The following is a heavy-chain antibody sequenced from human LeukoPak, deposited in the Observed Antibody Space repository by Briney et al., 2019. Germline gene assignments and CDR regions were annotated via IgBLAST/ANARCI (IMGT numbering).Heavy chain of an antibody. CDR2: FDPEDGET. CDR3: ATVHYGDYGWSDYYGMDV. CDR1: GYTLTELS. J-gene: IGHJ6*02. V-gene: IGHV1-24*01. Sequence: AASVKVSCKVSGYTLTELSMHWVRQAPGKGLEWMGGFDPEDGETIYAQKFQGRVTMTEDTSTDTAYIELSSLRSEDTAVYYCATVHYGDYGWSDYYGMDVWGQGTTATVSS. D-gene: IGHD4-17*01.